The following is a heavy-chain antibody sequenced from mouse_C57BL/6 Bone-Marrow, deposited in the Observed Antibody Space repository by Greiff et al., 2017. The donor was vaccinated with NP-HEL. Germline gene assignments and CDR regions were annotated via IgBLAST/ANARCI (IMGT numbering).Heavy chain of an antibody. Sequence: QVQLQQSGAELVKPGASVKISCKASGYAFSSYWMNWVKQRPGKGLEWIGQIYPGDGDTNYNGKFKGKATLTADKSSSTAYMQLSSLTSEDSVVYVRARASNYLFYAMDYWGQGTSVTVSS. D-gene: IGHD2-5*01. CDR3: ARASNYLFYAMDY. CDR2: IYPGDGDT. CDR1: GYAFSSYW. V-gene: IGHV1-80*01. J-gene: IGHJ4*01.